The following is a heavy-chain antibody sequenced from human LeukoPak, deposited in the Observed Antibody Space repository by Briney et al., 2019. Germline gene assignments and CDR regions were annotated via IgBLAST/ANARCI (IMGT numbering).Heavy chain of an antibody. CDR3: ARRAYGGNPPVDY. CDR2: VYYSGNT. V-gene: IGHV4-39*07. J-gene: IGHJ4*02. D-gene: IGHD4-23*01. CDR1: GGSLSSSSYF. Sequence: SETLSLTCTVSGGSLSSSSYFWAWIRQPPGTGLEWIGTVYYSGNTYYNPSLKSRVTMSIDTSNNHFSLKLSSVTAADTAVYYCARRAYGGNPPVDYWGQGALVTVSS.